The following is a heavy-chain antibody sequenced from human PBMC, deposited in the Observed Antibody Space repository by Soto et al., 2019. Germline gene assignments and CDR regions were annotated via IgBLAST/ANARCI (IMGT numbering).Heavy chain of an antibody. CDR2: TYYRSKWYN. Sequence: SQTLSLTCAISGDSVSSNSAAWNWIRQPQSRGLEWLGRTYYRSKWYNDYAVSVKSRITINPDTSKNQFSLQLNSVTPEDTAVYYCARVGYSSGWYPSDGMDVWGQGTTVTVSS. J-gene: IGHJ6*02. D-gene: IGHD6-19*01. CDR1: GDSVSSNSAA. V-gene: IGHV6-1*01. CDR3: ARVGYSSGWYPSDGMDV.